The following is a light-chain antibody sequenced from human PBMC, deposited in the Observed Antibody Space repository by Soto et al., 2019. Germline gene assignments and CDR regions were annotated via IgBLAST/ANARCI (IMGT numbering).Light chain of an antibody. Sequence: DLQMTQSPSSLSASVGDRVTITCRASQSISSYLNWYQQKPGKAPKLLIYAASSLQSGVPSRFSGSGSGTDFTLTISSLQPEDFATYYCQQSYSLPLAFGQGTKVEIK. J-gene: IGKJ1*01. V-gene: IGKV1-39*01. CDR2: AAS. CDR3: QQSYSLPLA. CDR1: QSISSY.